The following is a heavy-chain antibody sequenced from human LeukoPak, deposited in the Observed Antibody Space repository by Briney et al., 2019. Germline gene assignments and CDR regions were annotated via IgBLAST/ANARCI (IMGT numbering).Heavy chain of an antibody. J-gene: IGHJ4*02. CDR3: ARDSPIAH. D-gene: IGHD6-13*01. CDR1: GGRFSPYT. CDR2: IVPIFGTA. V-gene: IGHV1-69*06. Sequence: GASLKVSCKTSGGRFSPYTLSSVRQAPGQGLEWIGGIVPIFGTANYARKFQGRVTITADKSTNTAFMYLSRLRSEDTAVYYCARDSPIAHWGQGTLVTVSS.